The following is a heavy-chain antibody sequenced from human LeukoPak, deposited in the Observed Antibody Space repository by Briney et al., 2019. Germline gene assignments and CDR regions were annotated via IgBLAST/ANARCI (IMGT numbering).Heavy chain of an antibody. CDR2: ISYDGSNK. V-gene: IGHV3-30-3*01. Sequence: GGSLRLSCAASGFTFSSYAMHWVRQAPGKGLEWVAVISYDGSNKYYADSVKGRFTISRDNSKNTLYLQMNSLRAEDTAVYYCARDRTYYYDSSGYSDWFDPWGQGTLVTVSS. J-gene: IGHJ5*02. D-gene: IGHD3-22*01. CDR1: GFTFSSYA. CDR3: ARDRTYYYDSSGYSDWFDP.